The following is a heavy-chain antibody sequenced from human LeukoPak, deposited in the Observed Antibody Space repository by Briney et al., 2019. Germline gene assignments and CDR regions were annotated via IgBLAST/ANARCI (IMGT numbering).Heavy chain of an antibody. V-gene: IGHV1-2*02. Sequence: ASVKVSCTASGYTFTGYYMHWVRQAPGQGLEWMGWINPNSGGTNYAQKFQGRVTMTRDTPISTAYMELSRLRSDDTAVYYCARDIGDPDIVVVPAASSCMDVWGKGTTVTVSS. CDR1: GYTFTGYY. CDR3: ARDIGDPDIVVVPAASSCMDV. CDR2: INPNSGGT. D-gene: IGHD2-2*01. J-gene: IGHJ6*03.